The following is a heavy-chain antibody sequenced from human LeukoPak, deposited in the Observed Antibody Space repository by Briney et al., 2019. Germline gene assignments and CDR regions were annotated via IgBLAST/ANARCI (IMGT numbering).Heavy chain of an antibody. CDR3: ARVWGDYDILTGYLDY. V-gene: IGHV3-7*01. CDR2: IKQDGSEK. CDR1: GFTFSSYW. J-gene: IGHJ4*02. D-gene: IGHD3-9*01. Sequence: PGGSLRLSCAASGFTFSSYWMSRVRQAPGKGLEWVANIKQDGSEKYYVDSVKGRFTISRDNAKNSLYLQMNSLRAEDTAVYYCARVWGDYDILTGYLDYWGQGTLVTVSS.